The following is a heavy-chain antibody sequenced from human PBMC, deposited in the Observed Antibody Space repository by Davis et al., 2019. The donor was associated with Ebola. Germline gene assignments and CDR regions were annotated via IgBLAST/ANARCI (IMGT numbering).Heavy chain of an antibody. CDR1: GFTFSSYA. J-gene: IGHJ3*02. CDR3: AKAQQLVSLEGSYWGDAFDI. D-gene: IGHD6-13*01. V-gene: IGHV3-9*01. Sequence: SLKISCAASGFTFSSYAMHWVRQAPGKGLEWVSGISWSSGSIGYADSVKGRFTISRDNAKNSLYLQMNSLRAEDTALYYCAKAQQLVSLEGSYWGDAFDIWGQGTMVTVSS. CDR2: ISWSSGSI.